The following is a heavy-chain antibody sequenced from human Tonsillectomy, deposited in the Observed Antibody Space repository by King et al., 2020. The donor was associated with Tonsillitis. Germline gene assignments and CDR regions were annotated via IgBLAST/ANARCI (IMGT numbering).Heavy chain of an antibody. D-gene: IGHD3-10*01. Sequence: VQLQESGPGLVKPSGTLSLTCAVSGGSISSSNWWSWVRQPPGKGLEWIGEIYQSGSTNYNPSLKSRVTISVDKSKNQFSLKLSSVTAADTAVYYCAREKVWGGSGSAAYYCDYWGQGTLVTVSS. V-gene: IGHV4-4*02. CDR2: IYQSGST. J-gene: IGHJ4*02. CDR1: GGSISSSNW. CDR3: AREKVWGGSGSAAYYCDY.